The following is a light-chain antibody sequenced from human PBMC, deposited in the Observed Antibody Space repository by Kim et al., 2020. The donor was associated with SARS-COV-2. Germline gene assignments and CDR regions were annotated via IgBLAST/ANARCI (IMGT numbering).Light chain of an antibody. Sequence: LSPGERATLSGRASQSVANYFAWYQQKPGQAPRLLIYDASNRATGVPTRFSGSGSGTDFTLTISSLEAEDFAVYYCQQRSNWPFTFGGGTKVDIK. J-gene: IGKJ4*01. CDR2: DAS. CDR1: QSVANY. CDR3: QQRSNWPFT. V-gene: IGKV3-11*01.